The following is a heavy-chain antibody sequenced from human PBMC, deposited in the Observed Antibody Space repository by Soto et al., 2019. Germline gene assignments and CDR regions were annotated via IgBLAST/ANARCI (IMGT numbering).Heavy chain of an antibody. CDR3: ARHEDYSTFGY. CDR2: IYHSGST. J-gene: IGHJ4*02. Sequence: SETLSLTCGISGDSISSPNWWTWVRQPPGEGLEWIGEIYHSGSTNYNPSLKSRVTISLDKSKNQFSLRLRSLTAADTAIYYCARHEDYSTFGYWGQGIMVTVSS. D-gene: IGHD2-15*01. V-gene: IGHV4-4*02. CDR1: GDSISSPNW.